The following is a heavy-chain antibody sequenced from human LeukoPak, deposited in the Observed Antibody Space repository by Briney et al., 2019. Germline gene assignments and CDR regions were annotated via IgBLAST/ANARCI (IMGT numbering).Heavy chain of an antibody. D-gene: IGHD3-22*01. CDR2: IDPSDSYT. Sequence: GESLRISCKGFGYSFPSYWISWVRQMPGKGLEWMGRIDPSDSYTNYSPSFEGHVTISADKSISTAYLQWSSLKASDSAMYYCARHLDDLSGYHSDPSGYWGQGTLVTVSS. V-gene: IGHV5-10-1*01. J-gene: IGHJ4*02. CDR1: GYSFPSYW. CDR3: ARHLDDLSGYHSDPSGY.